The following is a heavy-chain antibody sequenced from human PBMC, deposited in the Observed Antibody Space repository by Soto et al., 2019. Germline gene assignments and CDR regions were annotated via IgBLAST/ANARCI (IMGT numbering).Heavy chain of an antibody. CDR1: GYTFTSYG. Sequence: ASVKVSCKASGYTFTSYGISWVRQAPGQGLEWMGWISAYNGNTIYAQKLQGRVTMTEDTSTDTAYMELSSLRSEDTAVYYCATGMGALAYNWFDPWGQGTLVTVSS. J-gene: IGHJ5*02. D-gene: IGHD1-26*01. CDR2: ISAYNGNT. V-gene: IGHV1-18*01. CDR3: ATGMGALAYNWFDP.